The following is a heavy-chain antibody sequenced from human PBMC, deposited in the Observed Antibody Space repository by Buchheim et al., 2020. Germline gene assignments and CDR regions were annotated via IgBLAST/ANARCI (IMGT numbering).Heavy chain of an antibody. CDR2: IIPILGIA. D-gene: IGHD3-10*01. CDR3: AREEGHGSGSYYIDY. J-gene: IGHJ4*02. Sequence: VKKPGSSVKVSCKASGGTFSSYTISWVRQAPGQGLEWMGRIIPILGIANYAQKFQGRVTITADKSTSTAYMELSSLRSEDTAVYYCAREEGHGSGSYYIDYWGQGTL. V-gene: IGHV1-69*04. CDR1: GGTFSSYT.